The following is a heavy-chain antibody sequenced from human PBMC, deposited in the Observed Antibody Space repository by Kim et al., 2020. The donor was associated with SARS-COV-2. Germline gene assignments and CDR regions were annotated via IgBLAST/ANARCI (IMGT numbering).Heavy chain of an antibody. J-gene: IGHJ6*02. CDR3: ASPSNRAIYFGMDV. Sequence: GGSLRLSCAASGFTFSDYYMSWIRQAPGKGLEWVSYISSSGSTIYYADSVKGRFTISRDNAKNSLYLQMNSLRAEDTAVYYCASPSNRAIYFGMDVWGQGTTVTVSS. CDR1: GFTFSDYY. D-gene: IGHD2-2*02. V-gene: IGHV3-11*01. CDR2: ISSSGSTI.